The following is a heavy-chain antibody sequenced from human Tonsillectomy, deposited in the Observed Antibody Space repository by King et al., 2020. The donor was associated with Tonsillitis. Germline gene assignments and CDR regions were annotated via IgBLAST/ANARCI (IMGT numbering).Heavy chain of an antibody. D-gene: IGHD1-14*01. CDR2: IYWDDDE. V-gene: IGHV2-5*02. CDR1: GFSLTTSGVG. Sequence: TLKESGPTLVKPTQTLTLTCTFSGFSLTTSGVGVGWVRQPPGKALEWLALIYWDDDERYSPSLKSRLTITKDTSKNQVVLTMTNMDPVDTATYYCAHIAIDRAHDFWGQGTLVTVSS. CDR3: AHIAIDRAHDF. J-gene: IGHJ4*02.